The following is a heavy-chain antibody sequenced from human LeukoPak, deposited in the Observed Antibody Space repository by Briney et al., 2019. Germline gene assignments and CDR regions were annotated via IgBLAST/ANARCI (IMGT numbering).Heavy chain of an antibody. Sequence: GGSLRLSCAASGFTFSNYWMHWVRQVPEKGLVWVSRVNPGGSSLTYANSVKGRFTSSRDNARNTLYLQMNRLRVEDTAVYYCARGGSYGDYWGQGILVTVSS. CDR2: VNPGGSSL. CDR1: GFTFSNYW. D-gene: IGHD3-16*01. CDR3: ARGGSYGDY. V-gene: IGHV3-74*01. J-gene: IGHJ4*02.